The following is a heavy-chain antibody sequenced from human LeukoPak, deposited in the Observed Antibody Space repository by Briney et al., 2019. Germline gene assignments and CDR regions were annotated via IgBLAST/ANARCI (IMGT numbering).Heavy chain of an antibody. J-gene: IGHJ4*02. D-gene: IGHD6-19*01. CDR2: IYSSGST. CDR1: GYSISSGYY. V-gene: IGHV4-4*07. Sequence: SETLSLTCTVSGYSISSGYYWSWIRQPAGKGLEWIGRIYSSGSTKYNPSLKSRVTMSVDTSKNQFSLKLSSVTAADTAVYYCARDRSSGWGTTFNYWGQGALVTVSS. CDR3: ARDRSSGWGTTFNY.